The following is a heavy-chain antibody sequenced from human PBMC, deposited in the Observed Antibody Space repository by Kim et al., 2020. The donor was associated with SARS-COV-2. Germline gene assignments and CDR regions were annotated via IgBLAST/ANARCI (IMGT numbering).Heavy chain of an antibody. J-gene: IGHJ5*02. D-gene: IGHD6-13*01. CDR2: ISHDGSNK. CDR3: ARDKYSTSWNGPRGWFDP. V-gene: IGHV3-30*04. Sequence: GGSLRLSCAASGFTFSTYAMHWVRQAPGKGLEWVAVISHDGSNKYYADSVKGRFTISRDNSKNTLYLQTNSLRVEDTAVYYCARDKYSTSWNGPRGWFDPWGQGTLVTVSS. CDR1: GFTFSTYA.